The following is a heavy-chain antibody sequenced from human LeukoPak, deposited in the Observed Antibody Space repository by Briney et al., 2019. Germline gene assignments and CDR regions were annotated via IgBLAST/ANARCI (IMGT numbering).Heavy chain of an antibody. CDR3: ARTRGMWYWNDHWFDP. CDR2: INTNTGNP. Sequence: GASVKVSCKASGYTFTTYAMNWVRQAPGQGLEWMGWINTNTGNPTYAQGFTGRFVFSLDTSVSTAYLQISSLKAEDTAVYYCARTRGMWYWNDHWFDPWGQGTLVTVSS. V-gene: IGHV7-4-1*02. J-gene: IGHJ5*02. CDR1: GYTFTTYA. D-gene: IGHD1-1*01.